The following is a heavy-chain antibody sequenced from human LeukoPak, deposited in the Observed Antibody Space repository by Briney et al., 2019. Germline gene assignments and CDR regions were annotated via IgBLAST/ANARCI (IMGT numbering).Heavy chain of an antibody. CDR3: AKDLLRWSFDY. CDR1: GFTFSSNA. CDR2: IHGSDDNT. Sequence: GGSLRLSCAASGFTFSSNAMTWVRQAPGKGLEWVSAIHGSDDNTHYADSVKGRFTISRDKSKNTLYLQMNSLRADDTAVYYCAKDLLRWSFDYWGQGTLVTVSS. D-gene: IGHD4-23*01. V-gene: IGHV3-23*01. J-gene: IGHJ4*02.